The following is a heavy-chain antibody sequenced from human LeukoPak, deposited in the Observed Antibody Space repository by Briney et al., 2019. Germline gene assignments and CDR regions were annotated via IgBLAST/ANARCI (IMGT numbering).Heavy chain of an antibody. D-gene: IGHD6-19*01. CDR2: IYYSGST. V-gene: IGHV4-39*07. CDR3: ARVRPVAGTDY. J-gene: IGHJ4*02. Sequence: SETLSLTCTVSGGSISSSSYYWGWIRQPPGKGLEWIGSIYYSGSTYYNPSLKSRVTISVDTSKNQFSLKLSSVTAADTAVHYCARVRPVAGTDYWGRGTLVTVSS. CDR1: GGSISSSSYY.